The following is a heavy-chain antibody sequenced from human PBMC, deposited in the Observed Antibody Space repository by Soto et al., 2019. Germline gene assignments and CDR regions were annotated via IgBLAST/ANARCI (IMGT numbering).Heavy chain of an antibody. CDR2: IYHSGST. V-gene: IGHV4-38-2*01. J-gene: IGHJ4*02. CDR3: SRSGTNQLTPGE. Sequence: SETLSLTCVVSGYPISSGFYWGWIRQFPVKGLEWIGNIYHSGSTYYNPSLKSRVTLSVDTSKNQFSLKLTSVTAADTAVYYCSRSGTNQLTPGEWGQGTLVTVSS. D-gene: IGHD2-8*01. CDR1: GYPISSGFY.